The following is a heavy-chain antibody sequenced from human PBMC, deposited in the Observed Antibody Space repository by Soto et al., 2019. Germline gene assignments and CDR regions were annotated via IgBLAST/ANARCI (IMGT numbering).Heavy chain of an antibody. CDR2: SYYSGST. J-gene: IGHJ6*02. D-gene: IGHD4-17*01. V-gene: IGHV4-39*07. Sequence: PSETLSLTCTVSGGSISSSSNYWGWIRQPPGKGLEWIGSSYYSGSTYYNPSLKSRVTISVDTSKNQFSLKLSSVTAADTAVYYCARAHYGDYGYGMDVWGQGTAVTVSS. CDR1: GGSISSSSNY. CDR3: ARAHYGDYGYGMDV.